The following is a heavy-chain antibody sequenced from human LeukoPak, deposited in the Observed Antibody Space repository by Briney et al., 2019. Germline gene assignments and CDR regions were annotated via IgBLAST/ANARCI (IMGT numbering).Heavy chain of an antibody. Sequence: SETLSLTCTVSGGSISSYYWSWIRQHPGKGLEWVGYIYYSGSTYYNPSLKSRVTISVDTSKNQFSLKLSSVTAADTVVYYCARMVRGVINYYYGMDVWGQGTTVTVSS. J-gene: IGHJ6*02. V-gene: IGHV4-59*06. CDR3: ARMVRGVINYYYGMDV. D-gene: IGHD3-10*01. CDR1: GGSISSYY. CDR2: IYYSGST.